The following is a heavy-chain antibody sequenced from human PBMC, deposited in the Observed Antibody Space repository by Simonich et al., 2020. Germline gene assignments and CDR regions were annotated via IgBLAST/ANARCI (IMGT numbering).Heavy chain of an antibody. J-gene: IGHJ4*02. Sequence: EVQLVESGGGLVKPGGSLRLSCAASGFTFSSYSMNWVRQVPGKGLEWVSTISSRSSYIYYADSVKGRCTISRDNAKNSLYLQMNSLRAEDTAVYYCARANERDYWGQGTLVTVSS. V-gene: IGHV3-21*01. CDR2: ISSRSSYI. CDR3: ARANERDY. CDR1: GFTFSSYS. D-gene: IGHD1-1*01.